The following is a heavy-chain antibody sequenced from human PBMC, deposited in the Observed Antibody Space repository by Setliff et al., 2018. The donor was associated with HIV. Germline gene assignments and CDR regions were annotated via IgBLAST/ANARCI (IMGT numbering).Heavy chain of an antibody. CDR1: DGSVYGHY. D-gene: IGHD2-2*01. V-gene: IGHV4-59*02. J-gene: IGHJ3*02. CDR3: ARAFCSSASCYGGGDAFDI. Sequence: LTCTVSDGSVYGHYWNWIRQPPGKGLEWIGYFYFSGNTNYNPSLKSRATISVDTSKNHFSLKLSSVTAADTAVYYCARAFCSSASCYGGGDAFDIWGQGTMVTVS. CDR2: FYFSGNT.